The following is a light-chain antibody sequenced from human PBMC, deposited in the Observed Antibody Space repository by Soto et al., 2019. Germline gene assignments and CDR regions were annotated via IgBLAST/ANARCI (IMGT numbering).Light chain of an antibody. J-gene: IGKJ1*01. CDR1: QNVNNR. Sequence: ILLTQSPGSLSVFPWERASLSCRASQNVNNRLAWYQQKAGQAPRLLISGASSRATGIPDRFSGGGSGTDFTLTISRLEPEDFAVYYCQQYGSSGTFGQGTK. CDR3: QQYGSSGT. CDR2: GAS. V-gene: IGKV3-20*01.